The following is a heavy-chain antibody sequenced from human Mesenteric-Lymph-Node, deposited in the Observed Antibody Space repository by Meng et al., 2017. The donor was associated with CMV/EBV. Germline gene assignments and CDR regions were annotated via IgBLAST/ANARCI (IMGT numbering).Heavy chain of an antibody. CDR3: AHSSGIAAAGPFYFDY. CDR2: IYWDDDK. CDR1: GFSLSTSGVG. V-gene: IGHV2-5*02. D-gene: IGHD6-13*01. Sequence: QITLKESGPTLVNPTQTLMLTCTFSGFSLSTSGVGVGWIRQPPGKALEWLALIYWDDDKRYSPSLKSRLTITKDTSKNQVVLTMTNMDPVDTATYYCAHSSGIAAAGPFYFDYWGQGTLVTVSS. J-gene: IGHJ4*02.